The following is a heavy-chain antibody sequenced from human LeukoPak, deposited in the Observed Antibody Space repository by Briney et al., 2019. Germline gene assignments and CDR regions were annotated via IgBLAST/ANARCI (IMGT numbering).Heavy chain of an antibody. J-gene: IGHJ5*02. CDR2: INAGNGNT. Sequence: GASVKLSCKASGKTFTSYAMHWVRQAPGQRLEWIGWINAGNGNTKYSQKFQGRVTITRDTSASTAYMELSSLRSEDTAVYYCARDTGDYVSQFDPWGQGTLVTVSS. D-gene: IGHD4-17*01. V-gene: IGHV1-3*01. CDR1: GKTFTSYA. CDR3: ARDTGDYVSQFDP.